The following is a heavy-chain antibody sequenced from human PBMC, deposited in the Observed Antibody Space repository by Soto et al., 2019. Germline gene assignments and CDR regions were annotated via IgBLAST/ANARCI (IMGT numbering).Heavy chain of an antibody. CDR1: GGSFSGYY. D-gene: IGHD2-8*02. V-gene: IGHV4-34*01. Sequence: QVQLQQWGAGLLKPSETLSLTCAVYGGSFSGYYWTWIRQPPGTGLEWIGEINHSGSTNYNPSLKKRVTISRDTSKNQFSLKLTSVTAADTAVYYCARDKITGLFDYWGQGTLVTVSS. J-gene: IGHJ4*02. CDR2: INHSGST. CDR3: ARDKITGLFDY.